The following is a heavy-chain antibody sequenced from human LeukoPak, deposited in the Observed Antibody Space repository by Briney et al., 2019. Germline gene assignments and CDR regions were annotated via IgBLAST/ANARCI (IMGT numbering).Heavy chain of an antibody. V-gene: IGHV3-23*01. CDR3: AKGRWFGELLPNWFDP. CDR1: GFTFSSYA. D-gene: IGHD3-10*01. J-gene: IGHJ5*02. Sequence: GSLRLSCAASGFTFSSYAMSWVRQAPGKGLEWVSAISGSGGSTYYADSVKGRFTISRDNSKNTLYLQMNSLRAEDTAVYYCAKGRWFGELLPNWFDPWGQGTLVTVSS. CDR2: ISGSGGST.